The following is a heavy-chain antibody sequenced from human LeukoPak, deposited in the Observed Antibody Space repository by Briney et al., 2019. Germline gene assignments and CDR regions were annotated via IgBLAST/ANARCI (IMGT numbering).Heavy chain of an antibody. D-gene: IGHD4-11*01. CDR3: ARGLVHCFLDY. CDR2: IYSGGST. V-gene: IGHV3-66*01. J-gene: IGHJ4*02. Sequence: GGSVRLSCAASGLTVSAYYMSWVRQAPGKGLEWVGVIYSGGSTFYADSVQCRFTISRDNSKSTVFLHMDSLRAEDTAVYYCARGLVHCFLDYWGQGTPVTVSS. CDR1: GLTVSAYY.